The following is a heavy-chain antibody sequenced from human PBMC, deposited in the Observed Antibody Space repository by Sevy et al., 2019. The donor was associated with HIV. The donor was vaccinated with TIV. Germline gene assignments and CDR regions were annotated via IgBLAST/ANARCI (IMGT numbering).Heavy chain of an antibody. CDR2: ISSGSSYI. Sequence: GGSLILSCIASGFSFDTYSMNWVRQTPGQGLEWVSSISSGSSYIYYADSVKGRFTISRDNAKNSLSLEMNSLRVEDTAIYYCARDDYDTTPCAFDVWGQGTMVTVSS. D-gene: IGHD3-22*01. CDR3: ARDDYDTTPCAFDV. J-gene: IGHJ3*01. V-gene: IGHV3-21*06. CDR1: GFSFDTYS.